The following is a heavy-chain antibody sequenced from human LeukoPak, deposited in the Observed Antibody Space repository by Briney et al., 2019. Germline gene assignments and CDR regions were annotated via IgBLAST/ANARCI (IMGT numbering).Heavy chain of an antibody. Sequence: SETLSLTCAVYGGSFSGYYWSWIRQPPGKGLEWIGEINHSGSTNYNPSLKSRVTISVDTSKTQFSLKLSSVTAADTAVYYCASTFGVVTWASFDYWGQGTLVTVSS. CDR1: GGSFSGYY. CDR2: INHSGST. D-gene: IGHD3-3*01. V-gene: IGHV4-34*01. CDR3: ASTFGVVTWASFDY. J-gene: IGHJ4*02.